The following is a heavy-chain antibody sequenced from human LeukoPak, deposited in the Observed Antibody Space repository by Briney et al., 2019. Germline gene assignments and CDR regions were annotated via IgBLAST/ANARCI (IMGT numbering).Heavy chain of an antibody. CDR1: GFTFSSYS. J-gene: IGHJ6*02. CDR2: ISSSSSTI. CDR3: ARCMITFSRYYYYGMDV. V-gene: IGHV3-48*01. D-gene: IGHD3-16*01. Sequence: PGGSLRLSCAASGFTFSSYSMNWVRQAPGKGLEWVSYISSSSSTIYYADSVKGRFTISRDNSKNTLYLQMNSLRAEDTAVYYCARCMITFSRYYYYGMDVWGQGTTVTVSS.